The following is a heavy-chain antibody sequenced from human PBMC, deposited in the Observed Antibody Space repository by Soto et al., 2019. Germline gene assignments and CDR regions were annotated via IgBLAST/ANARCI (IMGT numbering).Heavy chain of an antibody. Sequence: QVQLVQSGVEVKKPGASVKVSCKASGYTFTNFDISWVRQAPGQGLEWMGWISTYNGDTNYAQRLQGRVTMTTDTSASTAYMELRSLRSDDTAVYYCARDKPSYYDSGSSPYFRSWGQGTLVTVSS. CDR1: GYTFTNFD. V-gene: IGHV1-18*01. D-gene: IGHD3-10*01. CDR3: ARDKPSYYDSGSSPYFRS. CDR2: ISTYNGDT. J-gene: IGHJ5*02.